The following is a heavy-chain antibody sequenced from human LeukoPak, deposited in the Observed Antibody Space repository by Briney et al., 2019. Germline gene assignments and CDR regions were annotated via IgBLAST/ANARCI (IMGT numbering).Heavy chain of an antibody. V-gene: IGHV3-7*01. CDR3: ARGDDAPMEWWFDP. CDR2: IKQDGSEK. Sequence: GGTLRLSCAASGFTFSSYWMSWVRQAPGKGLEWVANIKQDGSEKYYVDSVKGRFTISRDNAKNSLYLQMNSLRAEDTAVYCCARGDDAPMEWWFDPWGQGTLVTVSS. D-gene: IGHD1-1*01. CDR1: GFTFSSYW. J-gene: IGHJ5*02.